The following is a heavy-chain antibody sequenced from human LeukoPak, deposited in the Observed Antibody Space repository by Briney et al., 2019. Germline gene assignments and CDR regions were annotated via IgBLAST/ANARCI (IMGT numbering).Heavy chain of an antibody. CDR3: ATDRTEYNWNAAWFDP. CDR1: GYTLTELS. CDR2: FDPEDGET. J-gene: IGHJ5*02. V-gene: IGHV1-24*01. Sequence: GASVKVSCKVSGYTLTELSMHWVRQAPGKGLEWMGGFDPEDGETIYAQKFQGRVTMTEDTSTDTAYMELSSLRSEDTAVYYCATDRTEYNWNAAWFDPWGRGTLVTVSS. D-gene: IGHD1-20*01.